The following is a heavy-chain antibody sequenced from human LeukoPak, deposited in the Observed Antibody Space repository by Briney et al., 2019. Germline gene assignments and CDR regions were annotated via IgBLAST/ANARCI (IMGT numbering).Heavy chain of an antibody. Sequence: GGSLRLSCAVSGFTFSTYWMHWVRQVPGEGLVWVSRINEDGSITNYADSVKGRFTISRDNSKNTLYLQMNSLRAEDTAVCYCAKAPRYYYDSSNYPTWYYFDYWGQGTLVTVSS. V-gene: IGHV3-74*01. D-gene: IGHD3-22*01. CDR3: AKAPRYYYDSSNYPTWYYFDY. CDR1: GFTFSTYW. CDR2: INEDGSIT. J-gene: IGHJ4*02.